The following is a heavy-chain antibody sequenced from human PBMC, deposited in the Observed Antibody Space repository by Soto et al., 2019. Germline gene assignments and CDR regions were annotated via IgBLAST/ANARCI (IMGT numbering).Heavy chain of an antibody. Sequence: SVKVSCKASGGTFSSYAIGWVRQAPGQGLEWMGGIIPIFGTANYAQKFQGRVTITADKSTSTAYMELSSLRSEDTAVYYCARFADYYDSSGRLLRGPHVFDIWGQGTMVIVSS. CDR2: IIPIFGTA. J-gene: IGHJ3*02. V-gene: IGHV1-69*06. CDR1: GGTFSSYA. D-gene: IGHD3-22*01. CDR3: ARFADYYDSSGRLLRGPHVFDI.